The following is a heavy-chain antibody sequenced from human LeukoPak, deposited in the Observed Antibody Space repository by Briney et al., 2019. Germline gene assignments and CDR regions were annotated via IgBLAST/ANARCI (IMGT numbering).Heavy chain of an antibody. CDR2: IYPGDSDT. CDR1: EYTFTNYW. D-gene: IGHD3-22*01. Sequence: RGESLKISCKGSEYTFTNYWIGWVRQMPGKGLEWMGIIYPGDSDTRYSPSFQGQVTISADKSISTAYLQWSRLKASDTAMYYCATHYYDSNGYPAAYFQHWGQGTLVTVSS. CDR3: ATHYYDSNGYPAAYFQH. J-gene: IGHJ1*01. V-gene: IGHV5-51*01.